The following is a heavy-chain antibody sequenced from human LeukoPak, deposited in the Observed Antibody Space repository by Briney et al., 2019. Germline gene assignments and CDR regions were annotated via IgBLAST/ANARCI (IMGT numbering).Heavy chain of an antibody. CDR2: INHSGST. J-gene: IGHJ5*02. CDR3: ARDLNDFWSGLNWFDP. CDR1: GGSFSGYY. Sequence: SETLSLTCAVYGGSFSGYYWSWIRQPPGKGLEWIGEINHSGSTNYNPSLKSRVTISVDTSKNQFSLKLSSVTAADTAVYYCARDLNDFWSGLNWFDPWGQGTLVTVSS. V-gene: IGHV4-34*01. D-gene: IGHD3-3*01.